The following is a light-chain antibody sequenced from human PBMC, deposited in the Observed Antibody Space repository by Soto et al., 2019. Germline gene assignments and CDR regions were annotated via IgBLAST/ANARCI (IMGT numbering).Light chain of an antibody. J-gene: IGLJ2*01. CDR1: SSDVGSYNL. V-gene: IGLV2-23*02. CDR3: CSYAGSIIFVV. CDR2: EDS. Sequence: QSALAQPASVSGSPGQSITISCTGSSSDVGSYNLVSWYQQHPGKAPKLMIYEDSQRPSGVSNRFSGSKSGNTASLTISGLQAEDEADYFCCSYAGSIIFVVFGGGTKVTVL.